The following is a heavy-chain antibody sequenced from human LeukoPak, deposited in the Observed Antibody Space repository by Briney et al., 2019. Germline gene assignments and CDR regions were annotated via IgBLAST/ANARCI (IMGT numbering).Heavy chain of an antibody. CDR2: VYHTGAT. V-gene: IGHV4-38-2*01. Sequence: PSETLSLTCGVSGYSISSGYFWVWIRQPPGKGLEWIGSVYHTGATYYNPSLRSPVTISVDTSNNQFSLELNSVTAADTAVYYCARGLGLTISANWFDPWGQGTLVTVSS. CDR1: GYSISSGYF. J-gene: IGHJ5*02. D-gene: IGHD3-9*01. CDR3: ARGLGLTISANWFDP.